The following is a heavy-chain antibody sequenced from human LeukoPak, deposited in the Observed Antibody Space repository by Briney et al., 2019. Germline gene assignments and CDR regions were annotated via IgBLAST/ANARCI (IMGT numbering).Heavy chain of an antibody. V-gene: IGHV3-7*01. D-gene: IGHD7-27*01. CDR2: IKQDGSEK. CDR1: GFTFSSYW. J-gene: IGHJ4*02. Sequence: PGGSLTLSCAASGFTFSSYWMNWVCQAPGKGLEWVANIKQDGSEKYYVDSVKGRFTISRDNAKNSLYLQMNSLRAEDTAMYYCARVHWGFDYWGQGTLVTVSS. CDR3: ARVHWGFDY.